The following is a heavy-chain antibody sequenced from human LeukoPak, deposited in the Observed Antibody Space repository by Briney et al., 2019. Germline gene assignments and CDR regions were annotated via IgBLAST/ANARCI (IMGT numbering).Heavy chain of an antibody. CDR2: IYHSGTT. D-gene: IGHD6-13*01. CDR3: ARDYSTSFDY. V-gene: IGHV4-39*07. CDR1: GGSISSSSYY. J-gene: IGHJ4*02. Sequence: SETLSLTCTVSGGSISSSSYYWGWIRQPPGKGLEWIGSIYHSGTTYYDPSLKSRVTISVDTSKNQFSLKLNSVTAADTAVYYCARDYSTSFDYWGQGTLVTVSS.